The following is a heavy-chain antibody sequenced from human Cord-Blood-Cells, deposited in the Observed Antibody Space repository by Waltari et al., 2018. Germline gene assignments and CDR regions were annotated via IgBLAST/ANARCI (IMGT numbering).Heavy chain of an antibody. Sequence: EVQLVESGGGLVQPGRSLRLSCAASGLTFDDYAMHWVRQAPGKGLEWVSGISWNSGSIGYADSVKGRFTISRDNAKNSLYLQMNSLRAEDTALYYCAKDIVPVYDFWSGYDAFDIWGQGTMVTVSS. CDR3: AKDIVPVYDFWSGYDAFDI. J-gene: IGHJ3*02. V-gene: IGHV3-9*01. CDR2: ISWNSGSI. CDR1: GLTFDDYA. D-gene: IGHD3-3*01.